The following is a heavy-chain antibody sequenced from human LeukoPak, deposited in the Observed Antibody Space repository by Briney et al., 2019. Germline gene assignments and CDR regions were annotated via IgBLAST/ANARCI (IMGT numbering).Heavy chain of an antibody. V-gene: IGHV4-59*01. CDR3: VRDKGDGTRPSSERFDY. D-gene: IGHD5-24*01. CDR1: GGPFSTYY. CDR2: IYYTGTT. Sequence: SETLSLTCTVSGGPFSTYYWSWIRQPPGRGLEWIGYIYYTGTTNYNPSLKSRAAISVDASKNQFSLNLTSVTAADTAVYYCVRDKGDGTRPSSERFDYWGQGTLVTVSS. J-gene: IGHJ4*02.